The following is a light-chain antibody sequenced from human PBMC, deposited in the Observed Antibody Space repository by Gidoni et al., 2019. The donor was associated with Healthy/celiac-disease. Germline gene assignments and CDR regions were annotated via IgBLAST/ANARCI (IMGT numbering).Light chain of an antibody. CDR2: EDN. V-gene: IGLV6-57*02. Sequence: NFMLTQPNSVSESPGKTVTISCTGSRGSIASNYVQWYQQRPGSAPTPLIYEDNQRPSGVPDRFSVSIDSSSNSASLTISGLKTEDEADYYCQSYDSSNRGVVFGGGTKLTVL. J-gene: IGLJ2*01. CDR3: QSYDSSNRGVV. CDR1: RGSIASNY.